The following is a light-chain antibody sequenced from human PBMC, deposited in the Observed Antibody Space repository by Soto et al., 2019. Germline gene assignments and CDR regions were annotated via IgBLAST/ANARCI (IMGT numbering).Light chain of an antibody. Sequence: EIVLTQSPGTLSLSPGERATLSCRASQSVSSSYLAWYQQKPGQAPRLLIYRASIRATGIPDRFSGSGTGTDFTLTISRLEPEDFAVYYCQQYGSSFPLTFGGGTKVEIK. CDR1: QSVSSSY. J-gene: IGKJ4*01. V-gene: IGKV3-20*01. CDR2: RAS. CDR3: QQYGSSFPLT.